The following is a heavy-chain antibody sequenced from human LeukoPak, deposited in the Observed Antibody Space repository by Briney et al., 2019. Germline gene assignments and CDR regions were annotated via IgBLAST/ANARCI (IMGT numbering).Heavy chain of an antibody. V-gene: IGHV4-61*01. CDR1: GDFVSSRSYY. Sequence: PSETLSVTCTVSGDFVSSRSYYWSWLRQPPGKGLEWIGYNYHSGNNNYNPSLESRVTISVDTSKNEFSLTLTSVTAADTAVYYCARDRGYYGSKSYSQASYFNYWGRGSLVTVSS. D-gene: IGHD3-10*01. CDR2: NYHSGNN. CDR3: ARDRGYYGSKSYSQASYFNY. J-gene: IGHJ4*02.